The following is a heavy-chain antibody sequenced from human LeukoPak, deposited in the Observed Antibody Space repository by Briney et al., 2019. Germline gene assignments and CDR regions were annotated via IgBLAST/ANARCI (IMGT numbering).Heavy chain of an antibody. V-gene: IGHV3-30-3*01. CDR2: ISYDGSNK. CDR3: ARERGVDDPDFDY. D-gene: IGHD1-1*01. J-gene: IGHJ4*02. CDR1: GFTFSSYA. Sequence: GGSLRLSCAASGFTFSSYAMHWVRQAPGKGLEWVAVISYDGSNKYYADSVKGRFTISRDNSKNTLYLQMNSLRAEDTAVYYCARERGVDDPDFDYWGQGTLVTVSS.